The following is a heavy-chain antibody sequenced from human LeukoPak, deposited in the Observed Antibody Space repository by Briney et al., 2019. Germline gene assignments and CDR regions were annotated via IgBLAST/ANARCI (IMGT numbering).Heavy chain of an antibody. Sequence: GGSLRLSCAASGFTFSDYYMSWIRQAPGKGLEWVSYTSSSGSTIYYADSVKGRFTISRDNAKNSLYLQMNSLRAEGTAVYYCAKDQPRCSYDILTGCLGAFDVWGQGTMVTVSS. CDR3: AKDQPRCSYDILTGCLGAFDV. D-gene: IGHD3-9*01. CDR2: TSSSGSTI. J-gene: IGHJ3*01. V-gene: IGHV3-11*01. CDR1: GFTFSDYY.